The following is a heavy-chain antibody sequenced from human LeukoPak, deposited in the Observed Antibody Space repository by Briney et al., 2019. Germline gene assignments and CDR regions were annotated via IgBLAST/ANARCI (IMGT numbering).Heavy chain of an antibody. CDR2: IIPILGIA. CDR3: ARGIGSSSSSGAFDI. J-gene: IGHJ3*02. Sequence: GASVKVSCKASGYTFTGYYMHWVRQAPGQGLEWMGRIIPILGIANYAQKFQGRVTITADKSTSTAYMELSSLRSEDTAVYYCARGIGSSSSSGAFDIWGQGTMVTVSS. CDR1: GYTFTGYY. D-gene: IGHD6-6*01. V-gene: IGHV1-69*04.